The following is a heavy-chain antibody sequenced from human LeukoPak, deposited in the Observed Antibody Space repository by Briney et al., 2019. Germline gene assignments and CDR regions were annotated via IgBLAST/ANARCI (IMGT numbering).Heavy chain of an antibody. CDR2: INPSGGST. Sequence: ASVKVSCKASGYTFTSYYMHWVRQAPGQGLEWMGIINPSGGSTSYAQKFQGRVTMTRDTSTSTVYMELSGLRSEDTAVYYCASVRSGYGYYFDYWGQGTLVTVSS. CDR1: GYTFTSYY. CDR3: ASVRSGYGYYFDY. V-gene: IGHV1-46*01. J-gene: IGHJ4*02. D-gene: IGHD3-22*01.